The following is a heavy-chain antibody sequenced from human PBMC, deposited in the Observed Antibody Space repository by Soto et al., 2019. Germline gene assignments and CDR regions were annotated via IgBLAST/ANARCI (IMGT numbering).Heavy chain of an antibody. Sequence: LSLTCTVSGGSISSYYWSWIRQPPGKGLEWIGYIYYSGSTNYNPSLKSRVTISVDTSKNQFSLKLSSVTAADTAVYYCARADGGVYYYGMDVWGQGTTVTVSS. CDR3: ARADGGVYYYGMDV. V-gene: IGHV4-59*01. CDR1: GGSISSYY. J-gene: IGHJ6*02. D-gene: IGHD4-17*01. CDR2: IYYSGST.